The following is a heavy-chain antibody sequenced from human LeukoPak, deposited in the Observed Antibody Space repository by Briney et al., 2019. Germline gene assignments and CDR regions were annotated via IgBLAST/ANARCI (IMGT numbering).Heavy chain of an antibody. V-gene: IGHV1-8*03. J-gene: IGHJ3*02. D-gene: IGHD3/OR15-3a*01. CDR3: ARRGLVAGIYDLVYGFDI. CDR2: ANPDTGNT. CDR1: GYSFTTFH. Sequence: ASVKVSCKTTGYSFTTFHINWVRQAPGQGPEWMGWANPDTGNTGFAQKFQGRVTITQNNSVTTVYMELSSLTSADAAVYYCARRGLVAGIYDLVYGFDIWGQGTMVTVSS.